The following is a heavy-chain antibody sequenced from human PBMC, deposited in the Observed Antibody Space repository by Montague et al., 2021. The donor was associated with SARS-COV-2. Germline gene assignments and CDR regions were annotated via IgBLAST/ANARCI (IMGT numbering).Heavy chain of an antibody. CDR3: ARGSGWMGNAFDI. D-gene: IGHD6-19*01. J-gene: IGHJ3*02. Sequence: SETLSLTCTVSGGSISSYYWSWIGQPPGKGLEWIGYIYYSGSTNYNPSLKSRVTISVDTSKNQFSLKLSSVTAADTAVYYCARGSGWMGNAFDIWGQGTMVTVSS. CDR1: GGSISSYY. CDR2: IYYSGST. V-gene: IGHV4-59*01.